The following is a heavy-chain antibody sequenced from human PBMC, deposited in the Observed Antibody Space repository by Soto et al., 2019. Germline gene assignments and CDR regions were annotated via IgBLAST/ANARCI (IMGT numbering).Heavy chain of an antibody. CDR2: ISAYNGNT. CDR3: ARDRIAVAGTAEFFQH. J-gene: IGHJ1*01. Sequence: ASVKVSCKASGYTFTSYGISWVRQAPGQGLEWMGWISAYNGNTNYAQKLQGRVTMTTDTSTSTAYMELRSLRSDDTAVYYCARDRIAVAGTAEFFQHWGQGTLVTVSS. CDR1: GYTFTSYG. D-gene: IGHD6-19*01. V-gene: IGHV1-18*01.